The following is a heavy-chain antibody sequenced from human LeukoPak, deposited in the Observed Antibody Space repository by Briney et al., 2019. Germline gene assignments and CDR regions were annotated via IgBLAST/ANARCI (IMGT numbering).Heavy chain of an antibody. D-gene: IGHD3-22*01. J-gene: IGHJ6*02. CDR3: ARVPNYYDSSGYYNSYHGMDV. CDR1: GFTFTSYY. V-gene: IGHV1-46*01. Sequence: GASVKVSCKASGFTFTSYYMHWVRQAPGQGLEWMGIINPSGGSSSCAQKFQGRVTMTRDTSTSTVYMELSSLRSEDTAVYYCARVPNYYDSSGYYNSYHGMDVWGQGTTVTVSS. CDR2: INPSGGSS.